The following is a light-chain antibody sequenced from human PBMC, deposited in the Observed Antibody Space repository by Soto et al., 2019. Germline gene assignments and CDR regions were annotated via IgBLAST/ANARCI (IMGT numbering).Light chain of an antibody. J-gene: IGKJ5*01. CDR2: GTS. CDR3: QQYGSSPAT. V-gene: IGKV3-20*01. Sequence: EIVLTQSPYTLSLSPGEGATLSCGASQSVTNIYLAWYQQKFGQAPRLVIYGTSTRAPGIPDRFSGSGSGTDFTLTVSKLETEDFAVYYCQQYGSSPATFGQGTRLEIK. CDR1: QSVTNIY.